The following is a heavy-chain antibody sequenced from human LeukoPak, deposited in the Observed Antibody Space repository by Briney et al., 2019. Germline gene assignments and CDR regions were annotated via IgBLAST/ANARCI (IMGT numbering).Heavy chain of an antibody. V-gene: IGHV3-11*01. CDR2: ISSSGGAI. D-gene: IGHD2-15*01. CDR1: GFTFSDYY. CDR3: AREGFPDAFDN. J-gene: IGHJ3*02. Sequence: GGSLRLSCAASGFTFSDYYMSWIRQAPGKGLEWISYISSSGGAIYYANSVKGRFTISRDNAKNSLYLQMNSLRVEDTAVYYCAREGFPDAFDNWGQGTMVTVSS.